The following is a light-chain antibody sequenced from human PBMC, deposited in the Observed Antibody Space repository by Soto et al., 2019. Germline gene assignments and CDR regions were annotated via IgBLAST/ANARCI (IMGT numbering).Light chain of an antibody. V-gene: IGKV1-5*01. CDR3: QQYNSYSTT. CDR1: QSISSW. J-gene: IGKJ1*01. Sequence: DIQMTQSPSTLSASVGDRVTITCRASQSISSWLAWYQQKPGKAPNLLIYDASSLETGVPSRSSGSGSGTECTLTISSLQPDDFATYYCQQYNSYSTTFGQGTKVEIK. CDR2: DAS.